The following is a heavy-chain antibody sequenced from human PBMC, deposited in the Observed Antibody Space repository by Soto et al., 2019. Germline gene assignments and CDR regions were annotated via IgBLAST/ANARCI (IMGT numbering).Heavy chain of an antibody. J-gene: IGHJ6*02. CDR1: GGSISSGDDF. CDR3: ARDRAKWKDYYYYGMDV. Sequence: QVQLQESGPGLVKPSQTLSLTCTVSGGSISSGDDFWTWIRQPQGKGLEWIGDIYYSGSTYYSPSLKSRLTMSVDTSKNQFSLKLSSVTAADTAVYYCARDRAKWKDYYYYGMDVWGQGTTVTVSS. CDR2: IYYSGST. V-gene: IGHV4-30-4*01. D-gene: IGHD1-20*01.